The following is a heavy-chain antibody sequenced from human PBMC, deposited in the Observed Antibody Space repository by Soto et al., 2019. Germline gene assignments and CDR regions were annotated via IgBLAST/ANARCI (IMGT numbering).Heavy chain of an antibody. D-gene: IGHD1-26*01. CDR1: GFSFSSYG. V-gene: IGHV3-30*18. CDR3: AKDRGDGIVGHYYGMDV. CDR2: ISYGGGDT. J-gene: IGHJ6*02. Sequence: QVQLVESGGGVVQPGRSLRLSCAASGFSFSSYGMHWVRQAPGKGLEWVSLISYGGGDTHYADSVKGRFTISRDNSKNTLDLQMNSLRDEDTAVYYCAKDRGDGIVGHYYGMDVWGQGTTVTAS.